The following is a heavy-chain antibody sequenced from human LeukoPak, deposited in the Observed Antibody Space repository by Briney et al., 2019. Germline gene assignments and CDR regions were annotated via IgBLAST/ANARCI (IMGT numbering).Heavy chain of an antibody. V-gene: IGHV3-11*04. CDR2: ISGSGHDI. J-gene: IGHJ3*02. CDR1: GFTFSDSY. CDR3: ARGLRTDYYDSSGYPDAFDI. Sequence: GGSLRLSCAASGFTFSDSYMTWVRQAPGKGVEWVAYISGSGHDINYSESAKGRFTISRDNAKNSLYLQMNSLRAEDTAVYYCARGLRTDYYDSSGYPDAFDIWGQGTMVTVSS. D-gene: IGHD3-22*01.